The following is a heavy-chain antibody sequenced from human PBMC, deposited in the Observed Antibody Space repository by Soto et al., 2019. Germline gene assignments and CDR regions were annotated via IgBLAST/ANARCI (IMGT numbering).Heavy chain of an antibody. CDR2: ISAYNGNT. CDR1: GYTFTSYG. Sequence: ASVKVSCKASGYTFTSYGISWVRQAPGQGLEWMGWISAYNGNTNYAQKLQGRVTMTTDTSTSTAYMELRSLRSDDTAVYYCARDIGPYYDFWSGPLDCWGQGALVTVSS. D-gene: IGHD3-3*01. CDR3: ARDIGPYYDFWSGPLDC. J-gene: IGHJ4*02. V-gene: IGHV1-18*01.